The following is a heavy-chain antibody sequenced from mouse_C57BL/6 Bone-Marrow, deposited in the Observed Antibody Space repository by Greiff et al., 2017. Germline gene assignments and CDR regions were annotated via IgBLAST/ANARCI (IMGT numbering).Heavy chain of an antibody. CDR3: ARSTMVTTGAWFAY. J-gene: IGHJ3*01. CDR2: INSDGGST. Sequence: VHVKQSGGGLVQPGESLKLSCESNEYEFPSHDMSWVRKTPEKRLELVAAINSDGGSTYYPDTMERRFIISRDNTKKTLYLQMSSLRSEDTALYYCARSTMVTTGAWFAYWGQGTLVTVSA. V-gene: IGHV5-2*01. CDR1: EYEFPSHD. D-gene: IGHD2-1*01.